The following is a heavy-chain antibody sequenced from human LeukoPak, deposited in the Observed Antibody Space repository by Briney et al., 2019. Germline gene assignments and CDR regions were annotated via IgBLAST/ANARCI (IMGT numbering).Heavy chain of an antibody. V-gene: IGHV1-69*01. J-gene: IGHJ6*03. Sequence: SVKVSCKASGGTFIIYAISWVRQAPGQGLEWMGGIIPIFGTANYAQKFQGRVTITADESTSTAYMELSSLRFEDTAVYYCARGGEHGHMDVWGKGTTVTVSS. CDR2: IIPIFGTA. CDR1: GGTFIIYA. CDR3: ARGGEHGHMDV. D-gene: IGHD3-10*01.